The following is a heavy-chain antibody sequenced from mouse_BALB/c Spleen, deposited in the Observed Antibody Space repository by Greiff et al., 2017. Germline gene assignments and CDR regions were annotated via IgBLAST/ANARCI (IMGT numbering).Heavy chain of an antibody. D-gene: IGHD3-1*01. CDR2: IYPGSGST. Sequence: QVQLKESGPELVKPGASVKMSCKASGYTFTDYVISWVKQRTGQGLEWIGEIYPGSGSTYYNEKFKGKATLTADKSSNTAYMQLSSLTSEDSAVYFCARLGGYERDFDYWGQGTTLTVSS. CDR1: GYTFTDYV. V-gene: IGHV1-77*01. CDR3: ARLGGYERDFDY. J-gene: IGHJ2*01.